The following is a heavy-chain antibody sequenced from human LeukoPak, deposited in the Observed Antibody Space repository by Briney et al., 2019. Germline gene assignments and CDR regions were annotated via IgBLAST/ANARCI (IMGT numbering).Heavy chain of an antibody. CDR2: INAGNGNT. Sequence: ASVKVSCTASGYTFTSYAMHWVRQAPGQRLEWMGWINAGNGNTKYSQKFQGRVTITRDTSASTAYMELSSLRSEDTAVYYCARDIAVAGTETTWYPDYWGQGTLVAVSS. CDR3: ARDIAVAGTETTWYPDY. CDR1: GYTFTSYA. D-gene: IGHD6-19*01. J-gene: IGHJ4*02. V-gene: IGHV1-3*01.